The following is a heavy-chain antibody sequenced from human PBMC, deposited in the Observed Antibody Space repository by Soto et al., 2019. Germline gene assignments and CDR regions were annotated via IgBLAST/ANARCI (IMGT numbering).Heavy chain of an antibody. V-gene: IGHV1-2*02. CDR3: ARGRATEYFFDY. Sequence: GXSXKVSFKASGYTXSGYYRHLVRQAPGQGLEWMGWTNPNTGGTNYAQKFQGMFTMTRDTYISTAYMELSSIRSDDSAVYYCARGRATEYFFDYWGQGTLGTVS. CDR2: TNPNTGGT. J-gene: IGHJ4*02. D-gene: IGHD5-12*01. CDR1: GYTXSGYY.